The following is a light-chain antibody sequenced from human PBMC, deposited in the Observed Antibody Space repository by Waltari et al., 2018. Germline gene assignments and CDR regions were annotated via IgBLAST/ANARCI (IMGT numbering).Light chain of an antibody. J-gene: IGKJ1*01. V-gene: IGKV3-20*01. CDR1: QSVSRA. Sequence: EIVLTQSPGTLSLSLGERATVSCRTSQSVSRALAWYQQKPGQAPRLLIYGASTMATGIPDRFSGSGSGTDFSLTISRLEPDDFAVYYCQHYLRLPVTFGQGTTVEI. CDR2: GAS. CDR3: QHYLRLPVT.